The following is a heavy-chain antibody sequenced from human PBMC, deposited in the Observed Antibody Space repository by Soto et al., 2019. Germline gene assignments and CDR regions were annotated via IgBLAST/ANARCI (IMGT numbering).Heavy chain of an antibody. CDR2: INAGNGNT. Sequence: QVQLVQSGAEVKKPGASVKVSCKASGSTFTSYAMHWVRQAPGQKLEWMGWINAGNGNTKYSQTFQGRVTLTRDTSASTAYMELSSLSSEDTAVYYCASDWGFGEFSDWGQGTLVTVSS. J-gene: IGHJ4*02. D-gene: IGHD3-10*01. V-gene: IGHV1-3*01. CDR1: GSTFTSYA. CDR3: ASDWGFGEFSD.